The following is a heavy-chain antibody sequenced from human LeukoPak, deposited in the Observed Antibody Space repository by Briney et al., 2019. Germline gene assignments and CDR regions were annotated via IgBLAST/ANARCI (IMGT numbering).Heavy chain of an antibody. CDR3: ARLGPDPGYSSG. J-gene: IGHJ4*02. V-gene: IGHV4-39*01. Sequence: SETPSLTCTVSGGSISSSSYYWGWIRQPPGKGLEWIGSIYYSGSTYYNPSLKSRVTISVDTSKNQFSLKLSSVTAADTAVYYCARLGPDPGYSSGWGQGTLVTVSS. CDR2: IYYSGST. D-gene: IGHD6-25*01. CDR1: GGSISSSSYY.